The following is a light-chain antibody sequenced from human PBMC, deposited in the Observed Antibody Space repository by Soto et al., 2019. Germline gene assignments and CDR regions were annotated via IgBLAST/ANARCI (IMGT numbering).Light chain of an antibody. CDR2: KAS. V-gene: IGKV1-5*03. J-gene: IGKJ4*01. CDR3: QQYDSYLT. Sequence: DIQMTQSPSTLSASVGDRVTITCRASQSISSWVAWYQQKPGKAPKLMIYKASSLESGVPSRFSGSGSGTEFTLTISSLQPDDFATYYCQQYDSYLTFGGGTKGEIK. CDR1: QSISSW.